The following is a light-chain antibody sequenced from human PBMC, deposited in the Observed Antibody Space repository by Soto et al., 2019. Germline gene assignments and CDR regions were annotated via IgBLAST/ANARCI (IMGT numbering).Light chain of an antibody. CDR2: AAS. V-gene: IGKV3-20*02. CDR3: LQNSDYPPT. CDR1: QSVRSNF. Sequence: EIVLTQSPGTLSLSPGERATLSCRASQSVRSNFLAWYQQKPGQAPRLLIFAASSLQVGVPSRFSGSGSGTDFTLTISSLQPEDFATYYCLQNSDYPPTFGPGT. J-gene: IGKJ3*01.